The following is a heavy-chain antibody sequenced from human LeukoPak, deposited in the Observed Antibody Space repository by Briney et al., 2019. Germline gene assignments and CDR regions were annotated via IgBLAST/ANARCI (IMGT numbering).Heavy chain of an antibody. J-gene: IGHJ5*02. Sequence: GASVKVSCKASGYTFTSYGISWVRQAPGQGLEWMGWISAYSGNTNYAQKLQGRVTMTTDTSTSTAYMELRSLRSDDTALYYCARHIAAAGTNWFDPWGQGTLVTVSS. D-gene: IGHD6-13*01. V-gene: IGHV1-18*01. CDR1: GYTFTSYG. CDR3: ARHIAAAGTNWFDP. CDR2: ISAYSGNT.